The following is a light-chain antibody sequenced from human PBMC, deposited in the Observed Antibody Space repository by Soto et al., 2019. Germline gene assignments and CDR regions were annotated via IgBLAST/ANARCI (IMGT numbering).Light chain of an antibody. CDR1: SSDVGGYNY. CDR2: DVS. J-gene: IGLJ1*01. Sequence: QSALTRPASVSGSPGQSITISCTGTSSDVGGYNYVSWYQQDPGKAPKLMIYDVSNRPSGVSYRFSGSKSGNTASLTISGLQAEDEADYYCSSYISTSTPLVFGTGTKVTVL. V-gene: IGLV2-14*01. CDR3: SSYISTSTPLV.